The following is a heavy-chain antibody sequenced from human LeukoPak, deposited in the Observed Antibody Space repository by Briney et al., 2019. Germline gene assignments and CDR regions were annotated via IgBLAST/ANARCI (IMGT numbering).Heavy chain of an antibody. CDR3: ARVSRYGSNYYYMDV. D-gene: IGHD3-10*01. J-gene: IGHJ6*03. CDR2: IYYSGST. CDR1: GGSISSSSYF. V-gene: IGHV4-39*07. Sequence: SETLSLTCTVSGGSISSSSYFWGWIRQPPGKGLEWIGTIYYSGSTYYDPSLKSRVTISVDTSKNQFSLKLNSVTAADTAVYYCARVSRYGSNYYYMDVWGKGTTVTVSS.